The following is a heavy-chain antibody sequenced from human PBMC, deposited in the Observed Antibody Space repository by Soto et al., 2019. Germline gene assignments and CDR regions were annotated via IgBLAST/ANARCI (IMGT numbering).Heavy chain of an antibody. Sequence: GGSLRLSCAASGFTFNTYAMHWVRQAPGKGLECLVVILYVGSNKYYADSVKGRFTISRDNSKNTLYVQMNSLRAEDTAVYYCAREYYRSGWFAFDVWGQGTMVTVSS. D-gene: IGHD6-19*01. V-gene: IGHV3-33*01. CDR2: ILYVGSNK. CDR3: AREYYRSGWFAFDV. J-gene: IGHJ3*01. CDR1: GFTFNTYA.